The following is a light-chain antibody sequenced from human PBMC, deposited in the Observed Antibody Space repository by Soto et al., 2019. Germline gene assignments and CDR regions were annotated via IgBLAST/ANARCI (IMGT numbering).Light chain of an antibody. V-gene: IGKV1-5*01. CDR1: PSISSW. Sequence: DIKMTQSPSTLSASVGDRVTIPCRASPSISSWLAWYQQKPGKAPKLLIYAASTLQSGVPSRFSGSGSETEFSLTIRALQPEDFATYYCQQLSRYPLTFGGGTKVDNK. CDR3: QQLSRYPLT. J-gene: IGKJ4*01. CDR2: AAS.